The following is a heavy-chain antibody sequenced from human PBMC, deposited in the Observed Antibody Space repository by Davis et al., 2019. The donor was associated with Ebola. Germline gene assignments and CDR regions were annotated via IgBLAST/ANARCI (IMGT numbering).Heavy chain of an antibody. D-gene: IGHD6-25*01. CDR2: IYPGDSNA. CDR3: ARLFSSSAPFDS. CDR1: GYSFSNFW. J-gene: IGHJ4*02. Sequence: GESLKISCKGPGYSFSNFWIGWVRQMPGKGLEWMGVIYPGDSNARYCPSFQGQVTISADKSINTAYLQWSSLKASDTAMYYCARLFSSSAPFDSWGQGTLVTVSS. V-gene: IGHV5-51*01.